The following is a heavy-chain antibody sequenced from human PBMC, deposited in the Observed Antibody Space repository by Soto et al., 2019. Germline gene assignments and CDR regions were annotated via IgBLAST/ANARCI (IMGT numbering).Heavy chain of an antibody. V-gene: IGHV4-31*03. CDR3: ARTSYSSSPFYYFMDV. D-gene: IGHD6-6*01. CDR1: GGSLNSDGFY. Sequence: SETLSLTCSVSGGSLNSDGFYWSWIRQLPGKGLEWMGYIYYSGYTYYNPSLQSRITMSVDASKNQLTLRLRSVTAADTAVYYCARTSYSSSPFYYFMDVWGQGTTVTVSS. CDR2: IYYSGYT. J-gene: IGHJ6*02.